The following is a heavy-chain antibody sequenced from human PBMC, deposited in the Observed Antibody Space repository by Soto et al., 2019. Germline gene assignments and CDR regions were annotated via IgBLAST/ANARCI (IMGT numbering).Heavy chain of an antibody. Sequence: SQTLSLTCAISGDSVSSNSAAWNWIRQSPSRGLEWLGRTYYRSKWYNDYAVSVKSRITINPDTSKNQFSLQLNSVTPEDTAVYYCARAGRAVVPAAVYGSGRYYNAPWYFDYWGQGTLVTVSS. CDR2: TYYRSKWYN. V-gene: IGHV6-1*01. CDR3: ARAGRAVVPAAVYGSGRYYNAPWYFDY. CDR1: GDSVSSNSAA. J-gene: IGHJ4*02. D-gene: IGHD3-10*01.